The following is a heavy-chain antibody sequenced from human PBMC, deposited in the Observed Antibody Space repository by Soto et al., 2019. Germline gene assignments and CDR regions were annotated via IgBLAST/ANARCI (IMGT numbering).Heavy chain of an antibody. CDR2: TYYRSRWYN. J-gene: IGHJ6*03. V-gene: IGHV6-1*01. Sequence: QVQLQQSGPGLVKPSQTLSLTCAISGDSVSSNSAAWNWIRQSPSGGLEWLGRTYYRSRWYNDYAVSVRSRINLNPDTSQNQFSLHLNSVTPEYTAVYSCAGTTSLQWYYMDVWGKGTKVTVAS. CDR1: GDSVSSNSAA. CDR3: AGTTSLQWYYMDV. D-gene: IGHD1-7*01.